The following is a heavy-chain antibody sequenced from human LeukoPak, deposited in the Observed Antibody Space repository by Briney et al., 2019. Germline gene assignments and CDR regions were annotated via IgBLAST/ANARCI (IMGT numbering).Heavy chain of an antibody. CDR2: IIPIFGTA. Sequence: ASVKVSCKASGGTFSSYAISWVRQAPGQGLEWVGGIIPIFGTANYAQKFQGRVTITADESTSTAYMELSSLRSEDTAVYYCARENIVVVPAAMENYYYGMDVWGKGTTVTVSS. J-gene: IGHJ6*04. CDR1: GGTFSSYA. V-gene: IGHV1-69*13. CDR3: ARENIVVVPAAMENYYYGMDV. D-gene: IGHD2-2*01.